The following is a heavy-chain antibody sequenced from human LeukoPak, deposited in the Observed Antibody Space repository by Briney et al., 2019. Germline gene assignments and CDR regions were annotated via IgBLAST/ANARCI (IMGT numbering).Heavy chain of an antibody. CDR1: GGSISSYY. D-gene: IGHD3-16*02. CDR3: ARGGYVWGSYRYKGGFDP. V-gene: IGHV4-4*07. J-gene: IGHJ5*02. CDR2: IYTSGST. Sequence: SETLSLTCTVSGGSISSYYWSWIRQPAGKGLEWIGRIYTSGSTNYNPSLKSRVTMSVDTSKNQFSLKLSSVTAADTAVYYCARGGYVWGSYRYKGGFDPWGQGTLVTVSS.